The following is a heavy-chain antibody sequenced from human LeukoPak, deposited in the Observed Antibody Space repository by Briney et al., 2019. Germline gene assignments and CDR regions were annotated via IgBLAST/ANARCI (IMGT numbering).Heavy chain of an antibody. CDR3: AVTVVIQYYYYYMDV. CDR1: GGTFSSYA. D-gene: IGHD4-23*01. J-gene: IGHJ6*03. CDR2: IIPIFGTA. Sequence: ASVKVSCKASGGTFSSYAISWVRQAPGQGLEWMGGIIPIFGTANYAQKFQGRVTITADESTSTAYMELSSLRSEDTAVYHCAVTVVIQYYYYYMDVWGKGTTVTVSS. V-gene: IGHV1-69*13.